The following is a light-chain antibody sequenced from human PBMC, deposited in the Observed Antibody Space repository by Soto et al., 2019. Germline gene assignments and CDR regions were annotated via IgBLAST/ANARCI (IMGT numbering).Light chain of an antibody. CDR2: DAS. CDR3: QQYSSHST. Sequence: DIQMTQSPSTLPASVGDRVTITCRASQSISNWLAWYQQKPGKAPKLLIYDASSLESGVPSRFSGSGSGTEFSLTISSLQPDDFATYYCQQYSSHSTFGQGTKVDI. V-gene: IGKV1-5*01. CDR1: QSISNW. J-gene: IGKJ1*01.